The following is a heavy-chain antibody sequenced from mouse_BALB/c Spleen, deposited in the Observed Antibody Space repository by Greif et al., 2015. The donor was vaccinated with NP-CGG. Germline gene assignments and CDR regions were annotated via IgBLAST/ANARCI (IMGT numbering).Heavy chain of an antibody. Sequence: QVQLQQPGAELVRPGPSVTVSCKASGYAFTNYLIEWVKQRPGQGLEWIGVINPGSGGTIYNEKFKGKATLTADKSSSTAYMQISSLTSDDAAVYFCARELDYYGSSPFAYWVQGTLVTVSA. V-gene: IGHV1-54*01. CDR3: ARELDYYGSSPFAY. J-gene: IGHJ3*01. CDR1: GYAFTNYL. CDR2: INPGSGGT. D-gene: IGHD1-1*01.